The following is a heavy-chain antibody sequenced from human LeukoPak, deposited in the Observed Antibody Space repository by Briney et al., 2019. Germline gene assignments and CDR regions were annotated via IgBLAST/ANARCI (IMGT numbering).Heavy chain of an antibody. J-gene: IGHJ4*02. Sequence: SGGSLRLSCAASGFTFSDYWMCWVRQAPGKGLEWVATIKPGGSERFYVDSVKGRFTISRDNAENSLSLQMNGLRAEDTAMYFCARDDLNYWGQGTLVTVSS. CDR1: GFTFSDYW. V-gene: IGHV3-7*01. CDR3: ARDDLNY. CDR2: IKPGGSER.